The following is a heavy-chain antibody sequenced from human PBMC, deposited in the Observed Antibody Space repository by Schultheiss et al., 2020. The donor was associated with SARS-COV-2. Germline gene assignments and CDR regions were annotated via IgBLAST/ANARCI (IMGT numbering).Heavy chain of an antibody. D-gene: IGHD4-17*01. J-gene: IGHJ5*02. Sequence: SVKVSCKASGGTFSSYTISWVRQAPGQGLEWMGGIIPIFGTANYAQKFQGRVTMTTDTSTSTAYMELRSLRSDDTAVYYCARVPLHNPGDYVYNWFDPWGQGTLVTVSS. CDR3: ARVPLHNPGDYVYNWFDP. CDR1: GGTFSSYT. V-gene: IGHV1-69*05. CDR2: IIPIFGTA.